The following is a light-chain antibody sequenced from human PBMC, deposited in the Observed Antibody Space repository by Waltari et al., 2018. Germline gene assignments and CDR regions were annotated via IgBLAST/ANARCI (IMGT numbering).Light chain of an antibody. CDR2: EVS. CDR1: SSDIGSFNF. CDR3: CSYAGTIPFV. Sequence: QSALTQPAPVSGSPGQSITIPCTRTSSDIGSFNFFSWYQQHPGKAPKLMIYEVSQRPSGVSNRFSGSKSANTASLTISGLQAEDEADYYCCSYAGTIPFVFGTGTKVTVL. J-gene: IGLJ1*01. V-gene: IGLV2-23*02.